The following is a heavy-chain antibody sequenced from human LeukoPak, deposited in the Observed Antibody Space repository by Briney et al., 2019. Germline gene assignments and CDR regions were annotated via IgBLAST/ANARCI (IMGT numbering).Heavy chain of an antibody. J-gene: IGHJ4*02. Sequence: TGGSLRLSCAASGFTFSSYAMSWVRQAPGKGLEWVSIITGSGGGSYYADSVKGRFTFSRDNSKNILYLQMNSLRAEDTAVYFCAKKSLWSGPFDYWGQGTLVTVFS. CDR1: GFTFSSYA. D-gene: IGHD3-3*01. CDR3: AKKSLWSGPFDY. CDR2: ITGSGGGS. V-gene: IGHV3-23*01.